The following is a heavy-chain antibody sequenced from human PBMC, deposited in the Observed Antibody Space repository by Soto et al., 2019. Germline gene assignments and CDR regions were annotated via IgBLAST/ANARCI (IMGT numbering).Heavy chain of an antibody. J-gene: IGHJ4*02. CDR3: AKYSGKNLDY. V-gene: IGHV3-23*01. D-gene: IGHD1-26*01. CDR2: ISESGADT. Sequence: EVQLLESGGDLVQPGGSLKLSCTTSGFTFSRFYMAWVRQAPGKGLEWVSTISESGADTYYADSVKGRLTMSRDNSKNTVFLQVNSLRVDDTAMYYCAKYSGKNLDYWGQGTLFTVSS. CDR1: GFTFSRFY.